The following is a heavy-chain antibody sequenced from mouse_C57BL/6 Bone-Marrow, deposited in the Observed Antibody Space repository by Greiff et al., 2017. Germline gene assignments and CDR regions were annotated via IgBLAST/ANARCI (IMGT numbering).Heavy chain of an antibody. D-gene: IGHD1-1*01. V-gene: IGHV3-5*01. CDR3: AREDYYGSRDWYFDV. J-gene: IGHJ1*03. Sequence: EVKLVESGPGLVKPSQTVFLTCTVTGISITTGNYRWSWIRQFPGNKLEWIGYIYYSGTITYNPSLTSRTTITRDTPKNQFFLEMNSLTAEDTATYYCAREDYYGSRDWYFDVWGTGTTVTVSS. CDR2: IYYSGTI. CDR1: GISITTGNYR.